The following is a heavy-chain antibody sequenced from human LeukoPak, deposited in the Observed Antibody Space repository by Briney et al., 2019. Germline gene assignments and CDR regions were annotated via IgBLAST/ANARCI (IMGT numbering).Heavy chain of an antibody. V-gene: IGHV4-39*01. CDR3: AVVVTTPT. J-gene: IGHJ4*02. Sequence: SETLSLTXTVSGGSISSSSYYWGWISQPPGKGLEWIGSIYYSGSTYYNPSLKSRVTISVDTSKNQFSLKLSSVTAADTAVYYCAVVVTTPTWGQGTLVTVSS. D-gene: IGHD3-22*01. CDR1: GGSISSSSYY. CDR2: IYYSGST.